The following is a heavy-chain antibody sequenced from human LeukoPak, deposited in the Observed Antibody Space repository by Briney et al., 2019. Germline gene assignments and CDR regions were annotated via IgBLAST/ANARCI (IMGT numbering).Heavy chain of an antibody. CDR1: GFTFSSYA. J-gene: IGHJ4*02. Sequence: GGSLRLSCAASGFTFSSYAMSWVRQAPGKGLEWVSAISGSGGSTYYADSVKGRFTISRDNSKNTLYLQMNSLKTEDTAVYYCTRHGSSDYWGQGTLVTVSS. CDR2: ISGSGGST. CDR3: TRHGSSDY. V-gene: IGHV3-23*01. D-gene: IGHD3-10*01.